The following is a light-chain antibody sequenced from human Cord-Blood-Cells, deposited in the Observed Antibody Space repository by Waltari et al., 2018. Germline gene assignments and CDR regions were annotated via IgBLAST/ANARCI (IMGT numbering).Light chain of an antibody. V-gene: IGKV1-39*01. CDR3: RQSYSTPWT. J-gene: IGKJ1*01. CDR2: APS. CDR1: QSISSY. Sequence: DIQMTQSPSSLSASVGDRVTITCRASQSISSYVNWYQQKPGKAPPLLIYAPSSLQSAVPSSCSGSGAGTDFTHTISSLQPEDFATYYCRQSYSTPWTLGQGTTVEIK.